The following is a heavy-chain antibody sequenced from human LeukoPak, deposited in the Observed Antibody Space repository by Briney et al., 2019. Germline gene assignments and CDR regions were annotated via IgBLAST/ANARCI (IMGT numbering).Heavy chain of an antibody. CDR2: IYYSGTT. D-gene: IGHD5-12*01. CDR3: ARHSRKLVAEVIDY. CDR1: GGSVSSGSYY. J-gene: IGHJ4*02. V-gene: IGHV4-61*01. Sequence: SETLSLTCTVSGGSVSSGSYYWSWIRQPPGKGLEWIGYIYYSGTTDYNPSLKSRVTISVDTSKNQFSLKLSSVTAADTALYYCARHSRKLVAEVIDYWGQGTLVTVSS.